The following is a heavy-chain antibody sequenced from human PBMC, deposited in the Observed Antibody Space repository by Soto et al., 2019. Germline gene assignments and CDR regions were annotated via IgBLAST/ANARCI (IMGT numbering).Heavy chain of an antibody. D-gene: IGHD1-26*01. J-gene: IGHJ4*02. CDR2: TYYRSKWYN. Sequence: SQTLILTCAISGDSVSSNRAAWNWIRHSPSRGLEWLGRTYYRSKWYNDYAVSVKSRITIHPATCKNQFALELNSVPPEDTALYYCSKEQVPYYFDYWGQGTLVTVSS. V-gene: IGHV6-1*01. CDR1: GDSVSSNRAA. CDR3: SKEQVPYYFDY.